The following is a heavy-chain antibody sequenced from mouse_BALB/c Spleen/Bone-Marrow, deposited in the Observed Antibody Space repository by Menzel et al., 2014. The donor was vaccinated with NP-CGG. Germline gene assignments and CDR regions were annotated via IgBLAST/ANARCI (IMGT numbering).Heavy chain of an antibody. Sequence: DVKLVESGGRLVQPKGSLKLSCAASGFTFNTYAMNWVRQAPGKGLEWVARIRSKSNNFPTYYADSVKDRFTISRDDSQSMLYLQMNNLKTKDTAMYYCVTSTYFDVWGAGTTVTVSS. D-gene: IGHD6-1*01. V-gene: IGHV10-1*02. CDR2: IRSKSNNFPT. CDR3: VTSTYFDV. CDR1: GFTFNTYA. J-gene: IGHJ1*01.